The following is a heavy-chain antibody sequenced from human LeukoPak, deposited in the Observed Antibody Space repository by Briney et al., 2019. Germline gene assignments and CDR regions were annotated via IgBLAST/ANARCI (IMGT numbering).Heavy chain of an antibody. V-gene: IGHV3-23*01. CDR2: IIGSGDST. J-gene: IGHJ4*02. CDR1: GFTFTTYG. D-gene: IGHD4-23*01. CDR3: AKRVADGDPVGYFDY. Sequence: PGGSLRLSCAASGFTFTTYGMSWVRQAPGKGLEWVSSIIGSGDSTYYADSVKGRFTISRDNSKNTLYLQMNSLRAEDTAVYYCAKRVADGDPVGYFDYWGQGTLVTVSS.